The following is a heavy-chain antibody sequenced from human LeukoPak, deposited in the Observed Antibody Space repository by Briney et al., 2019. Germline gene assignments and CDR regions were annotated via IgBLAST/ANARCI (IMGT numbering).Heavy chain of an antibody. V-gene: IGHV1-2*02. CDR3: AREDYYDSSGYYKNKEYFQD. CDR1: GYTFTGYY. CDR2: INPNSGGT. Sequence: ASVKVSCKASGYTFTGYYMHWVRQAPGQGLEWMGWINPNSGGTNYAQKFQGRVTMTRDTSITTAYMELSRLRSDDTAVYYCAREDYYDSSGYYKNKEYFQDWGQGALVTVSS. D-gene: IGHD3-22*01. J-gene: IGHJ1*01.